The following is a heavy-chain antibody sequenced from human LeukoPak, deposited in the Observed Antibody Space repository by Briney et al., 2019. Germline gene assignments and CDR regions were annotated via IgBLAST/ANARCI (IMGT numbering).Heavy chain of an antibody. V-gene: IGHV4-59*01. CDR2: IFYTGST. J-gene: IGHJ4*02. Sequence: SETLSLTCTVSGGSISSYYWSWIRQPPGKGLEWIGYIFYTGSTNYNPSLKSRVTMSVDTSKNHFSLKLSSVTAADTAVYYCARGEGSGSSRYHFGYWGQGTLVTVSS. D-gene: IGHD3-10*01. CDR3: ARGEGSGSSRYHFGY. CDR1: GGSISSYY.